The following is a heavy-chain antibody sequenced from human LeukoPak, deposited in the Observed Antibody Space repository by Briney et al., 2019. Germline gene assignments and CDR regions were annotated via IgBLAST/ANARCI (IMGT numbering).Heavy chain of an antibody. D-gene: IGHD4-11*01. CDR1: GGTFSSYA. J-gene: IGHJ3*02. V-gene: IGHV1-69*06. Sequence: SVNVSCKASGGTFSSYAISWARQAPGQGLEWMGGIIPIFGTANYAQKFQGRVTITADKSTSTAYMELSSLRSEDTAVYYCARSPPTITVKGAFDIWGQGTMVTVSS. CDR2: IIPIFGTA. CDR3: ARSPPTITVKGAFDI.